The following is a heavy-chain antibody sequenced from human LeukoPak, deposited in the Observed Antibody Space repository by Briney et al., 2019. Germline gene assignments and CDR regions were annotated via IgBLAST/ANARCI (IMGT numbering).Heavy chain of an antibody. CDR3: ARGSIVTVPAHGLDV. CDR2: INPQRCGT. J-gene: IGHJ6*02. V-gene: IGHV1-2*02. CDR1: EYSFTGYY. Sequence: ASVKVSCKASEYSFTGYYVHWVRQAPGQGLEWMGWINPQRCGTKYAQKFQGRVTTTRDTSISTAYMDLRWLRSDDTAVYYCARGSIVTVPAHGLDVWGQGTTDTVSS. D-gene: IGHD2/OR15-2a*01.